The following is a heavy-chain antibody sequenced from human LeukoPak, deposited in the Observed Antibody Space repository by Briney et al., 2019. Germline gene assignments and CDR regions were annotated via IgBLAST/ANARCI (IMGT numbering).Heavy chain of an antibody. CDR3: ARFGSGWYYFDY. D-gene: IGHD6-19*01. V-gene: IGHV4-34*01. Sequence: PSETLSLTCAVYGGSFSGYYWSWIRQPPGKGLEWIGEINHSGSTNYNPSLKSRDTISVDTSKNQFSLKLSSVTAADTAVYYCARFGSGWYYFDYWGQGTLVTVSS. CDR1: GGSFSGYY. J-gene: IGHJ4*02. CDR2: INHSGST.